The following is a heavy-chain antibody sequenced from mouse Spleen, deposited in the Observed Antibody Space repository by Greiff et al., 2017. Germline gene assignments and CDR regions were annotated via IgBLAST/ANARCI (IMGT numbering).Heavy chain of an antibody. Sequence: VHVKQSGPELVKPGASVKISCKASGYSFTGYYMNWVKQSPEKSLEWIGEINPSTGGTTYNQKFKAKATLTVDKSSSTAYMQLKSLTSEDSAVYYCARSRAGTLDYWGQGTTLTVSS. CDR3: ARSRAGTLDY. V-gene: IGHV1-42*01. CDR1: GYSFTGYY. J-gene: IGHJ2*01. CDR2: INPSTGGT. D-gene: IGHD3-3*01.